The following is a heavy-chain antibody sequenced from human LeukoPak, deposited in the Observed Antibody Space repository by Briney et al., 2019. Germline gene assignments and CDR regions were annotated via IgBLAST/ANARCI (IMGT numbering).Heavy chain of an antibody. CDR1: GFPFSSYA. V-gene: IGHV3-7*05. Sequence: GGSLRLSCAASGFPFSSYAMNWVRQAPGKGLEWVANIKQDGSEKYYVDSVKGRFTISRDNAKNSLYLQMNSLRAEDTAVYYCATSRTLDHWGQGTLVIVSS. CDR2: IKQDGSEK. J-gene: IGHJ4*02. CDR3: ATSRTLDH.